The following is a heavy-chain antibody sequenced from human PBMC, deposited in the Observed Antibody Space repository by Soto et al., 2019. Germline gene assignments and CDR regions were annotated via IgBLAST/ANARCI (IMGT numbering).Heavy chain of an antibody. D-gene: IGHD6-13*01. CDR1: GFTFSSYG. J-gene: IGHJ4*02. CDR2: IYYDGSNT. Sequence: QVQLVESGGGVVQPGRSLRLSCAASGFTFSSYGMHWVRQAPGKGLEWVAVIYYDGSNTYYADSVKGRFTISRDNSKNTLYLQMNSLRAEDTAVYYCARAQYSSSWYPFDYWGQGTLVTVSS. V-gene: IGHV3-33*01. CDR3: ARAQYSSSWYPFDY.